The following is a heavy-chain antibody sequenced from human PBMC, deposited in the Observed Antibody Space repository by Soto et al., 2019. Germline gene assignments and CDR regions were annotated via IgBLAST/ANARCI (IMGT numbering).Heavy chain of an antibody. CDR2: ISAYNGHT. CDR1: GYTVTSYV. CDR3: ARDRGSGSNTDFDY. V-gene: IGHV1-18*01. Sequence: QVPLVQSGAEVKKPGASVKVACKASGYTVTSYVISWVRQATGQGLERLGWISAYNGHTNYAQKLQGRVTMTTDTSTSTAYMELRSLRSDDTAVYYCARDRGSGSNTDFDYWGQGTLVTVSS. J-gene: IGHJ4*02. D-gene: IGHD1-26*01.